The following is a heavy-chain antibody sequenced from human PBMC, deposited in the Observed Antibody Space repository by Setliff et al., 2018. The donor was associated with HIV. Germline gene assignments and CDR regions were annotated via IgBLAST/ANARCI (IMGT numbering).Heavy chain of an antibody. V-gene: IGHV3-21*06. Sequence: PGGSLRLSCAASGFIFSSYTMNWVRQAPGKGLEWVSSISSTSRYIYYADSVRGRFTISRGNAKNSLYLHMVDLGAEDTALYYCARDAYGDSYFDFWGQGTLVTVSS. CDR3: ARDAYGDSYFDF. D-gene: IGHD4-17*01. CDR2: ISSTSRYI. CDR1: GFIFSSYT. J-gene: IGHJ4*02.